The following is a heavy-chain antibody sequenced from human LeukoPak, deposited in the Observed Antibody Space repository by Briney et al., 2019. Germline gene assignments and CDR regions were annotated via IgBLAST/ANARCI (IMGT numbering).Heavy chain of an antibody. J-gene: IGHJ5*02. CDR1: GCTFSSYA. V-gene: IGHV1-69*06. CDR2: IIPIFGTA. CDR3: ARSAGQRYMVVVVAATGYWFVP. Sequence: SVKVSCKASGCTFSSYAISWVRQAPGQGLEWMGGIIPIFGTANYAQKFQGRVTITADKSTSTAYMELSGLRSGDTAVYYCARSAGQRYMVVVVAATGYWFVPWGEGAQAT. D-gene: IGHD2-15*01.